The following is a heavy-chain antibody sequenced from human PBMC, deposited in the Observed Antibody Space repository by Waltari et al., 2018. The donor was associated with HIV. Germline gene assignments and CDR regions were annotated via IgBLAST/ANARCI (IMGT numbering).Heavy chain of an antibody. Sequence: CTVSGDSISSYYWSWIRQPPGKGLEWIGFIYYSRSTNYNPSLESRVTLSVDTSKSQFSLRLSSVTAADTAVYYCARSWFGESGPRGAFDIWGQGTMVTVSS. CDR2: IYYSRST. CDR1: GDSISSYY. J-gene: IGHJ3*02. D-gene: IGHD3-10*01. V-gene: IGHV4-59*01. CDR3: ARSWFGESGPRGAFDI.